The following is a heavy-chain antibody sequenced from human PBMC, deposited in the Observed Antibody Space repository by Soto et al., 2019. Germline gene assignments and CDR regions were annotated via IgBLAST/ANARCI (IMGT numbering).Heavy chain of an antibody. D-gene: IGHD1-26*01. CDR3: ARRYGGNFDY. CDR2: VYYSGST. V-gene: IGHV4-59*01. Sequence: QVQLQESGPGLVKPSETLSLTCTVCGGSISSYYWSWIRQPLGKGLEWIGYVYYSGSTNYNPSLTSRVTISVDTSKNQFSLKVRSVTAADTAVYYCARRYGGNFDYWGQGTLVTVSS. CDR1: GGSISSYY. J-gene: IGHJ4*02.